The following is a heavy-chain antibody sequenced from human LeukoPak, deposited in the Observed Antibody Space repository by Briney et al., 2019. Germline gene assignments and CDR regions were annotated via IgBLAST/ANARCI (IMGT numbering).Heavy chain of an antibody. J-gene: IGHJ6*02. Sequence: GGSLRLSCAASGFTFSSYAMHWVRQAPGKGLEWVAVISYDGSNKYYADSVKGRFTISRDNSKNTLYLQMNSLRAEDTAVYYCARDYYYGMDVWGQGTTVTVSS. V-gene: IGHV3-30*04. CDR3: ARDYYYGMDV. CDR2: ISYDGSNK. CDR1: GFTFSSYA.